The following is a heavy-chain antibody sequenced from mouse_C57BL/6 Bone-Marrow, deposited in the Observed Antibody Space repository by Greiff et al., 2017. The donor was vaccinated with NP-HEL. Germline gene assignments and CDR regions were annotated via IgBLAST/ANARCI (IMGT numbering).Heavy chain of an antibody. CDR1: GYAFSSYW. D-gene: IGHD2-3*01. J-gene: IGHJ2*01. CDR2: IYPGDGDT. CDR3: ARGGGYYEDYFDY. V-gene: IGHV1-80*01. Sequence: QVQLQQSGAELVKPGASVKISCKASGYAFSSYWMNWVKQRPGKGLEWIGQIYPGDGDTNYNGKFKGKATLTADKSSSTAYMQLSSLTSEDSAVYFCARGGGYYEDYFDYWGQGTTLTVSS.